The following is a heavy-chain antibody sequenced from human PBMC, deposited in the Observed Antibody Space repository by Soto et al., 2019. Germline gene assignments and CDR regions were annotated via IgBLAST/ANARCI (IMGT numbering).Heavy chain of an antibody. Sequence: QVQLQESGPGLVKPSQTLSLTCTVSGGSISSGGYYWSWIRQHPGKGLEWIGYIYYSGSTYYNPSLNGRVTISVDTSKNQFSPRPTSVTAAYTAVYYCARSVFPWGQGTLVTVSS. J-gene: IGHJ5*02. V-gene: IGHV4-31*03. CDR3: ARSVFP. CDR1: GGSISSGGYY. CDR2: IYYSGST.